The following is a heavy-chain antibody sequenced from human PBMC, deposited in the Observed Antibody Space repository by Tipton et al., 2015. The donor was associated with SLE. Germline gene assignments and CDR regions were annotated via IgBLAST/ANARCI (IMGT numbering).Heavy chain of an antibody. CDR3: ARLHFIFAGIDV. J-gene: IGHJ6*04. CDR1: GDSITSDIYY. V-gene: IGHV4-39*02. Sequence: TLSLTCFVSGDSITSDIYYWGWIRQPPGKGLEWIGSVYDSGTTHYNPSLKSRVTISADTSKNHFSLRLTSVTAADTAVYYCARLHFIFAGIDVWGKGTAVTVSS. CDR2: VYDSGTT. D-gene: IGHD3-3*01.